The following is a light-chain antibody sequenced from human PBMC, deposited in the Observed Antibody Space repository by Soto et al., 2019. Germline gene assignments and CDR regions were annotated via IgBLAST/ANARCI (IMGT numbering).Light chain of an antibody. CDR3: QQYNKWPPLT. Sequence: EIVLTQSPGTLSLSPGERATLSCRASQSVSSTYLAWYQQKPGQAPRLLIYGASSRATGIPDRFSGSGSGTEFTLTISSLLSEDFAVYYCQQYNKWPPLTFGGGTKVDIK. V-gene: IGKV3-20*01. CDR2: GAS. J-gene: IGKJ4*01. CDR1: QSVSSTY.